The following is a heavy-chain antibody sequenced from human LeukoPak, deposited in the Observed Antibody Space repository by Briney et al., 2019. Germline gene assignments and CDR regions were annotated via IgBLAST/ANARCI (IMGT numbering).Heavy chain of an antibody. CDR1: GXTFSSYS. J-gene: IGHJ4*02. V-gene: IGHV3-21*01. CDR2: ISSSSSYI. Sequence: PGGSLRLSCAASGXTFSSYSLNWVRQTPGKGLEWVSSISSSSSYIYYADSVKGRFTVSRDNAKNSLYLQMNTLRADDTAVYYCARDTTRWFSPSDHWGQGTLVTVSS. CDR3: ARDTTRWFSPSDH. D-gene: IGHD2-15*01.